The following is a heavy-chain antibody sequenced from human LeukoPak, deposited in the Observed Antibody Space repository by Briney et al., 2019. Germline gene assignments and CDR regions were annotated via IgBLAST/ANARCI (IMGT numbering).Heavy chain of an antibody. Sequence: ASVKVSCKASGYTFTGYYMHWVRQAPGQGLEWMGRINPNSGDTNYAQKFQGRVTMTRDTSISTAYMELSRLRSDDTAVYYCAREIGEIVVVVAATLISWFDPWGQGTLVTVSS. CDR2: INPNSGDT. CDR1: GYTFTGYY. J-gene: IGHJ5*02. V-gene: IGHV1-2*06. CDR3: AREIGEIVVVVAATLISWFDP. D-gene: IGHD2-15*01.